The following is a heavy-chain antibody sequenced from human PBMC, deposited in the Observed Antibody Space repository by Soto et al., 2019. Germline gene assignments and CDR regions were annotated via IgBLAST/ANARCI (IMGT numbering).Heavy chain of an antibody. J-gene: IGHJ6*04. Sequence: GGSLRLSCAASGFTFSSYWMSWVRQAPGKGLEWVANIKQDGSEKYYVDSVKGRFSISRDNAKNSLYLQMNSLRAEDTAVYYCARVPIIGATEGDVYYYSGMAVWAKGTTVPVSP. V-gene: IGHV3-7*01. CDR1: GFTFSSYW. D-gene: IGHD5-12*01. CDR3: ARVPIIGATEGDVYYYSGMAV. CDR2: IKQDGSEK.